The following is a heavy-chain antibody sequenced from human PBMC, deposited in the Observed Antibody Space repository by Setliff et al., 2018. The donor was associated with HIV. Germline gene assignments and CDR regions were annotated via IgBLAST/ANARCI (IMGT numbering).Heavy chain of an antibody. D-gene: IGHD2-8*01. Sequence: SETLSLTCAVSSYSISSGYYWGWIRQPPGKGLEWVGSIYHSGTTYYNPSLKSRVTISVDTSKNQFSLKLSSVTAADTAVYYCECYNSDDGYFDNWGQGALVTVSS. CDR1: SYSISSGYY. V-gene: IGHV4-38-2*01. J-gene: IGHJ4*02. CDR3: ECYNSDDGYFDN. CDR2: IYHSGTT.